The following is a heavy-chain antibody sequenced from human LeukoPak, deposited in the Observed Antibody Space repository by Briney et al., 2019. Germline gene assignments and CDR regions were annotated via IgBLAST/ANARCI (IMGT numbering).Heavy chain of an antibody. CDR3: AKDILVVPAASNWFDS. Sequence: PGGSLRLSCAASGFTFRNFAMSWVRQAPGKGLEWVSAISGNSGSTYYADSVKGRFTISRDNSKNTLYLQMNSLRVEDTAVYYCAKDILVVPAASNWFDSWGQGTLVTVSS. CDR1: GFTFRNFA. CDR2: ISGNSGST. J-gene: IGHJ5*01. V-gene: IGHV3-23*01. D-gene: IGHD2-2*01.